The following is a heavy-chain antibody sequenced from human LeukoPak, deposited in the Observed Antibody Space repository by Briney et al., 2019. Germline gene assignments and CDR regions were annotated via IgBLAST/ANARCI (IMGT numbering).Heavy chain of an antibody. Sequence: SLTLSLTYAISADSVSSNCAAGHGLRQSPSRGLEWLGRTYYRSRWYNDYAVSLKRRITINPDTSKNQFSLQLNSVTPEDTAVYYCVRGSEQQLVRAWFDPWGQGALVTVSS. J-gene: IGHJ5*02. CDR1: ADSVSSNCAA. D-gene: IGHD6-13*01. CDR2: TYYRSRWYN. CDR3: VRGSEQQLVRAWFDP. V-gene: IGHV6-1*01.